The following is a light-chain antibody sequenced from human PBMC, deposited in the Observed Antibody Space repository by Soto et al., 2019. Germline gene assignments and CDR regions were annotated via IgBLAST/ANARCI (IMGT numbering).Light chain of an antibody. CDR1: QRISKK. CDR2: AAS. Sequence: DIPMTQSPSSLSASVGDRVTITCRASQRISKKLSWYQQKPGKAPKLLIYAASTLQNGVPSRISGSGSGTDFTLTIVSLQPEDFATYYCQQSYSRVTFGQGTKVEIK. J-gene: IGKJ1*01. V-gene: IGKV1-39*01. CDR3: QQSYSRVT.